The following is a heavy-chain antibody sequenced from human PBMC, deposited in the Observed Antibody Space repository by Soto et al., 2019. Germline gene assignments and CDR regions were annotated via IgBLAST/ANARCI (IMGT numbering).Heavy chain of an antibody. CDR2: IGTAGDT. CDR1: GFTFSSYD. CDR3: ARLGSIGSGSYYRPPYYYYGMDV. V-gene: IGHV3-13*01. Sequence: GGSLRLSCAASGFTFSSYDMHWVRQATGKGLEWVSAIGTAGDTYYPGSVKGRFTISRENAKNSLYLQMNSLRAEDTAAYYCARLGSIGSGSYYRPPYYYYGMDVWGQGTTVTVSS. D-gene: IGHD3-10*01. J-gene: IGHJ6*02.